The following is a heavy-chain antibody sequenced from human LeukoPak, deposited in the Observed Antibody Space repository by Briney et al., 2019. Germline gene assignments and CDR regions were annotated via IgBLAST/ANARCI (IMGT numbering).Heavy chain of an antibody. CDR2: IRSKAYGGTT. CDR3: SRSGAGRDYFDY. D-gene: IGHD6-13*01. J-gene: IGHJ4*02. V-gene: IGHV3-49*04. CDR1: GFTFGDYA. Sequence: SLRLSCTGSGFTFGDYAINWVRQAPGKGLEWVGFIRSKAYGGTTENAASVEGRFAISRDDSKTIAYLQLNSLKTEDTAVYYCSRSGAGRDYFDYWGQGTLVTVSS.